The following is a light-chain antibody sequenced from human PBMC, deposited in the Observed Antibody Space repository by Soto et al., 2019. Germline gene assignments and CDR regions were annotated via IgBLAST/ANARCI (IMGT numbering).Light chain of an antibody. J-gene: IGKJ2*01. CDR3: QQYGSSLMYT. CDR2: GAS. V-gene: IGKV3-20*01. CDR1: QSVSSSY. Sequence: EIVLTQSPGTLSLSPGERATLSCRASQSVSSSYLAWYQQKPGQAPRFLIYGASSRATGIPDRFSGSGSGTDFTLTISRLEPEDFAVYYCQQYGSSLMYTFGQGTKLEIK.